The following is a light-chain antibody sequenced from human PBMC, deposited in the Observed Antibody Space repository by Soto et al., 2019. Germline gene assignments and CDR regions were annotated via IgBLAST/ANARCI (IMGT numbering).Light chain of an antibody. Sequence: DIQLTQSPSFLSASVGDRVTITCRASQGISSYLAWYQQKPGKAPKLLIYAASTLQSGAPSRFSGSGSGTEFTLTISSLQPDAFATSYCQHLNSYTFTFGPGTKVDIK. CDR2: AAS. V-gene: IGKV1-9*01. CDR3: QHLNSYTFT. CDR1: QGISSY. J-gene: IGKJ3*01.